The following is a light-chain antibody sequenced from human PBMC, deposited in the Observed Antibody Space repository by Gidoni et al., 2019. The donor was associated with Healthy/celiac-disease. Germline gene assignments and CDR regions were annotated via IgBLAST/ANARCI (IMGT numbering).Light chain of an antibody. CDR2: EDS. CDR3: YSTDSSGKV. J-gene: IGLJ2*01. Sequence: SYELTQPPSVSVSPGQTARIPCSGDALPKKYASWYQQKSGQAPVLVIYEDSKRPSGIPERFSGSSSGTMATLTISGAQVEDEADYYCYSTDSSGKVFGGGTKLTVL. CDR1: ALPKKY. V-gene: IGLV3-10*01.